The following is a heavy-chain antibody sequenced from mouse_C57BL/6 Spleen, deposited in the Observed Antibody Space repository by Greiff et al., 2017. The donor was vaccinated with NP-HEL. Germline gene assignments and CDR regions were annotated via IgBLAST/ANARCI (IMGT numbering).Heavy chain of an antibody. CDR1: GFTFSDYY. Sequence: EVKVEESGGGLVQPGGSLKLSCAASGFTFSDYYMYWVRQTPEKRLEWVAYISNGGGSTYYPDTVKGRFTISRDNAKNTLYLQMSRLKSEDTAMYYCARIYYDYDGDYAMDYWGQGTSVTVSS. CDR3: ARIYYDYDGDYAMDY. CDR2: ISNGGGST. V-gene: IGHV5-12*01. J-gene: IGHJ4*01. D-gene: IGHD2-4*01.